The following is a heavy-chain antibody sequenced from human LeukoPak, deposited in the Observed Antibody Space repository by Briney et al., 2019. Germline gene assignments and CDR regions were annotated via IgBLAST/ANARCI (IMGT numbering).Heavy chain of an antibody. V-gene: IGHV4-59*12. CDR2: MYYIGST. CDR1: GGSISNYS. CDR3: ARRQWLLLRTFDP. Sequence: SETLSLTCTVSGGSISNYSLSWIRQPPGKGLEWVGYMYYIGSTNYNPSLKSRVTISVDTSKNQFSLKLSSVTAADTAVYYCARRQWLLLRTFDPWGQGTLVTVSS. J-gene: IGHJ5*02. D-gene: IGHD3-3*01.